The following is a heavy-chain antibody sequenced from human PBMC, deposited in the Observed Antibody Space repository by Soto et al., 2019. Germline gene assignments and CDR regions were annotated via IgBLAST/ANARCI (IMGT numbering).Heavy chain of an antibody. CDR1: GTSISIYF. D-gene: IGHD2-8*01. Sequence: PSETLSLTCTVSGTSISIYFLSWIRQPPGKGLEWIANIHYSGTTNYNPSLASRVTLSVDTSKNQFSLKMTSVTAADRAMYFCARYNSYAIDYWGRGTLVTVSS. V-gene: IGHV4-59*01. CDR3: ARYNSYAIDY. J-gene: IGHJ4*02. CDR2: IHYSGTT.